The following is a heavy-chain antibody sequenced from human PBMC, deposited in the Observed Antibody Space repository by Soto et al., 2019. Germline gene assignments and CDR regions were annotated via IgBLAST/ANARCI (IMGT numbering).Heavy chain of an antibody. CDR2: IYYSGNT. CDR1: GGSISSSSYY. J-gene: IGHJ6*02. Sequence: SETLSLTCTVSGGSISSSSYYWGWIRQPPGKGLEWIGNIYYSGNTYYNPSLKSRVTISVDTSKNQFSLKLSSVTPADTAVYYCARTGGMDVWGPGATVTVSS. CDR3: ARTGGMDV. V-gene: IGHV4-39*07.